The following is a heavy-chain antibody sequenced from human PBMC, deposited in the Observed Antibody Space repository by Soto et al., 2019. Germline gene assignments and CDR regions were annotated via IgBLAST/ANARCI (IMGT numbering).Heavy chain of an antibody. Sequence: ASETLSPTGTVSCGPLSKCKCYRGGSRQPPGKGLEWIGEINHSGSTNYNPSLKSRVTISVDTSKNQFSLKLSSVTAADTAVYYCAREGNYDSSGYYFDYWGQGTLVTVSS. J-gene: IGHJ4*02. D-gene: IGHD3-22*01. CDR2: INHSGST. V-gene: IGHV4-39*07. CDR1: CGPLSKCKCY. CDR3: AREGNYDSSGYYFDY.